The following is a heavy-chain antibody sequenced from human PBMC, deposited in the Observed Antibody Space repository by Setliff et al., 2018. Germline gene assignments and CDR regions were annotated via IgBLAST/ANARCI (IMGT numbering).Heavy chain of an antibody. CDR1: GYTLTELS. J-gene: IGHJ4*02. D-gene: IGHD2-15*01. Sequence: ASVKVSCKVSGYTLTELSMHWVRQAPGKGLEWMGGFDPEDGETIYAQKFQGRVTITADTSASTTYMALSSLRSEDTAAYYCAKDNGGNPDCDYWGQGTLVTV. CDR2: FDPEDGET. CDR3: AKDNGGNPDCDY. V-gene: IGHV1-24*01.